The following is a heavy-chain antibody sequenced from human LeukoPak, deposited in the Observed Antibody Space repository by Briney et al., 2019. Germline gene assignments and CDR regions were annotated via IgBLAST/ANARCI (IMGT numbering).Heavy chain of an antibody. Sequence: SETLSLTCTVSGGSISSYYLNWIRRPPGKGLEWIGYIYYSGSTNYNPSLKSRVTISLDTSKNQFSLKLSSVTAADTAVYYCARSGSYAAAGDYWGQGTLVTVSS. J-gene: IGHJ4*02. CDR3: ARSGSYAAAGDY. V-gene: IGHV4-59*08. D-gene: IGHD2-15*01. CDR2: IYYSGST. CDR1: GGSISSYY.